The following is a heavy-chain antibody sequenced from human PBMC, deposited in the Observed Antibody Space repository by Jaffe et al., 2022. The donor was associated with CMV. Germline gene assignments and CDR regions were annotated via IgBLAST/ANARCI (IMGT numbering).Heavy chain of an antibody. CDR1: GFSLSTSGMC. V-gene: IGHV2-70*01. CDR2: IDWDDDK. D-gene: IGHD6-13*01. Sequence: QVTLRESGPALVKPTQTLTLTCTFSGFSLSTSGMCVSWIRQPPGKALEWLALIDWDDDKYYSTSLKTRLTISKDTSKNQVVLTMTNMDPVDTATYYCARIRYSSSWYVDAFDIWGQGTMVTVSS. J-gene: IGHJ3*02. CDR3: ARIRYSSSWYVDAFDI.